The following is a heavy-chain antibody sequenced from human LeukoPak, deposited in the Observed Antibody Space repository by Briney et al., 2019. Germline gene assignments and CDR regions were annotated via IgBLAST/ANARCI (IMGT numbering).Heavy chain of an antibody. D-gene: IGHD3-22*01. CDR3: AKDRIGYDSSGYTPLDY. J-gene: IGHJ4*02. CDR2: IYYSGNT. CDR1: GDSISTSNSY. V-gene: IGHV4-39*07. Sequence: SETLSLTCTVSGDSISTSNSYWGWIRQPPGKGLEWIGSIYYSGNTYYNASLKSRVTISVDTSKNQFSLKLSSVTAADTAVYYCAKDRIGYDSSGYTPLDYWGQGTLVTVSS.